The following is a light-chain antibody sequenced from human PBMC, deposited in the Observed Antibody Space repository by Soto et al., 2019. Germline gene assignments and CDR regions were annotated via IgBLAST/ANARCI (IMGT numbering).Light chain of an antibody. J-gene: IGKJ4*01. V-gene: IGKV3-15*01. CDR2: GAS. CDR1: QSVSSN. CDR3: QQYNNWPLT. Sequence: EIVMTQSPATLSVSPGERATLSCRASQSVSSNLDWYQQKPGQAPRLLIYGASTRATGIPARCSGSGSGTEFTLTISSLQSEDFAVYYCQQYNNWPLTFGGGTKVEIK.